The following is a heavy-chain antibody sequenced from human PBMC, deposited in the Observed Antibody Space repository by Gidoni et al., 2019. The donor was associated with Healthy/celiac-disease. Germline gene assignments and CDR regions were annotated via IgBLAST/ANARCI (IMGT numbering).Heavy chain of an antibody. Sequence: EVQLVESGGVVVQPGGSLRLSCAASGFSFEDYTMPWVRQAPGKGLEWVSLISWDGGSTYYADSVKGRFTISRDNSKNSLYLQMNSLRTEDTALYYCAKDIDRDRYCSGGSCFHYFDYWGQGTLVTVSS. J-gene: IGHJ4*02. V-gene: IGHV3-43*01. D-gene: IGHD2-15*01. CDR1: GFSFEDYT. CDR2: ISWDGGST. CDR3: AKDIDRDRYCSGGSCFHYFDY.